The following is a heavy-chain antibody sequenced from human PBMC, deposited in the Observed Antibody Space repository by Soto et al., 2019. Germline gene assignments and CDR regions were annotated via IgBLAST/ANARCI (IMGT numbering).Heavy chain of an antibody. CDR3: ARLEVLWFGELSAPFDY. J-gene: IGHJ4*02. V-gene: IGHV4-39*01. D-gene: IGHD3-10*01. CDR2: IYYSGST. Sequence: QLQLQESGPGLVKPSETLSLTCTVSGGSISSSSYYWGWIRQPPGKGLEWIGSIYYSGSTYYNPSLKSRVTISVDTSKNQFSLKLSSVTAADTAVYYCARLEVLWFGELSAPFDYWGQGTLVTVSS. CDR1: GGSISSSSYY.